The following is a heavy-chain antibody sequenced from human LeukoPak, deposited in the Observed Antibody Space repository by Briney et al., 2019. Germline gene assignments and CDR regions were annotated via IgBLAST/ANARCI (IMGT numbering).Heavy chain of an antibody. D-gene: IGHD5-12*01. CDR1: GGTFSIYA. CDR3: ARVAGYSGYEEYFDY. Sequence: SMTASCEACGGTFSIYAIIRVRQAHGQVLEFMGGIIPIVGTANYGKKVEGGVTITADESTSTAYMQLRSLRSEDTAVYSCARVAGYSGYEEYFDYWGQGTLVTVSS. CDR2: IIPIVGTA. V-gene: IGHV1-69*01. J-gene: IGHJ4*02.